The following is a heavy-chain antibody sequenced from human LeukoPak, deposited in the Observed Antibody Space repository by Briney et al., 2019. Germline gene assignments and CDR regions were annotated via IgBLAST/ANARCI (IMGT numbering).Heavy chain of an antibody. CDR2: IKQDGSEK. J-gene: IGHJ3*02. D-gene: IGHD6-19*01. CDR3: ARRSQFPGIALAGTIMDAFDI. CDR1: GFTFSSYW. V-gene: IGHV3-7*01. Sequence: GGSLRLSCVVSGFTFSSYWMSWVRQAPGKGLEWVANIKQDGSEKYYVDSVKGRFTISRDSAKNSLYLQMNSLRAEDTAVYYCARRSQFPGIALAGTIMDAFDIWGQGTMVTVSS.